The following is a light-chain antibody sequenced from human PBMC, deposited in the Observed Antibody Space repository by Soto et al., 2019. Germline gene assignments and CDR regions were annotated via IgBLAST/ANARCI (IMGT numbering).Light chain of an antibody. CDR1: KLGDKY. CDR2: QDG. CDR3: QAWDSSTVV. V-gene: IGLV3-1*01. J-gene: IGLJ2*01. Sequence: SSELTQPPSVSVSPGQTASITCSGDKLGDKYASWYQQKPGQSPAVVIFQDGKRPSGIPERFSGSNSGNTATLTISGTQAMDEADYYCQAWDSSTVVFGGGTKLTVL.